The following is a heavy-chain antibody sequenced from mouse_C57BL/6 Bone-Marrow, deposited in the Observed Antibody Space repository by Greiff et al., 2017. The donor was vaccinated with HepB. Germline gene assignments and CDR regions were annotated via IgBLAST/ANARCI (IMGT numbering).Heavy chain of an antibody. Sequence: VQLQQSGAELVKPGASVKISCKASGYAFSSYWMNWVKQRPGKGLEWIEQIYPGDGDTNYNGKFKGKATLTADKSSSTAYMQLSSLTSEDSAVYFCARSGPLYYFDYWGQGTTLTVSS. CDR1: GYAFSSYW. CDR2: IYPGDGDT. V-gene: IGHV1-80*01. J-gene: IGHJ2*01. CDR3: ARSGPLYYFDY.